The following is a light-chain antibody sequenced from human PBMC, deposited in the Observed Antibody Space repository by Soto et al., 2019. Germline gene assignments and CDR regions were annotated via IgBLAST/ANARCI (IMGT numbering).Light chain of an antibody. V-gene: IGLV2-23*01. Sequence: QSVLTQPASLSGSPGQSITISFTRTSRDVGSYNLVSWYQQHPGKAPKLMIYEGSKRPSGVSNRFSGSKSGNTASLTISGLQAEDEADYYCCSYAGSSTYVFGTGTKVTVL. CDR2: EGS. CDR3: CSYAGSSTYV. J-gene: IGLJ1*01. CDR1: SRDVGSYNL.